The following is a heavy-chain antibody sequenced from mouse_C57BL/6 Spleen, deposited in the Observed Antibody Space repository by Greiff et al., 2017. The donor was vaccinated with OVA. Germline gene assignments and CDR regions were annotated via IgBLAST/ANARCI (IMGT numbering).Heavy chain of an antibody. Sequence: QDQLQQPGAELVRPGSSVKLSCKASGYTFTSYWMHWVKQRPIQGLEWIGNIDPSDSETHYNQKFKDKATLTVDKSSSTAYMQLSSLTSEDSAVYYCARRVRFYFDYWGQGTTLTVSS. CDR2: IDPSDSET. CDR3: ARRVRFYFDY. CDR1: GYTFTSYW. J-gene: IGHJ2*01. D-gene: IGHD1-1*01. V-gene: IGHV1-52*01.